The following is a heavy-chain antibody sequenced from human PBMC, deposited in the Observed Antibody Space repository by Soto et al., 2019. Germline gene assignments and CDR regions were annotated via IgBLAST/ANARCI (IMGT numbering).Heavy chain of an antibody. V-gene: IGHV1-69*19. J-gene: IGHJ4*02. CDR2: ISPMFGAA. CDR1: GGTFNTYA. D-gene: IGHD3-10*01. CDR3: AREVQVHTPAFVY. Sequence: QVQLVQSGAEMKKPGSSVKVSCQSSGGTFNTYAMNWVRQAPGQGPEWMGDISPMFGAANYALKFQVRVTITADETTGTSYMQLSSLTSEDTALYFCAREVQVHTPAFVYWGQGTLVTVSS.